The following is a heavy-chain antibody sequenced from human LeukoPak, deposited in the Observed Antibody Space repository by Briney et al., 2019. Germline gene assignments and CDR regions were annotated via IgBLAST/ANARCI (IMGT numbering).Heavy chain of an antibody. CDR3: ARSATVTTEGDY. CDR2: ISYDGSNK. J-gene: IGHJ4*02. V-gene: IGHV3-30-3*01. CDR1: GFTFSSYA. D-gene: IGHD4-17*01. Sequence: GRSLRLSCAASGFTFSSYAMHWVRQAPGKGLEWVAVISYDGSNKYYADSVKGRFTISRDNSKNTLYLQMNSLRAEDTAVYYCARSATVTTEGDYWGQGTLVTVSS.